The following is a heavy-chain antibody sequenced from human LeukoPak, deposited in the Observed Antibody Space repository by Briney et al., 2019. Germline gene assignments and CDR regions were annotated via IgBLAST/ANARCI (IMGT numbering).Heavy chain of an antibody. Sequence: GGSLRLSCAASGFTVITNDMIWVRQAPGKGLEWVSVLYSDGNTKYADSVQGRFTISRDNSKNTLYLEMNSRSPDDTAVYYCARGVEPLAANTLAYWGQGTLVTVSS. CDR1: GFTVITND. V-gene: IGHV3-53*01. J-gene: IGHJ4*02. CDR3: ARGVEPLAANTLAY. D-gene: IGHD1-14*01. CDR2: LYSDGNT.